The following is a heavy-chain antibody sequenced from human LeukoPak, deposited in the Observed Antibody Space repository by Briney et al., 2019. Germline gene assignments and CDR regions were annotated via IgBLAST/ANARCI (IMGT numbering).Heavy chain of an antibody. CDR2: IDWDEDE. Sequence: SGPALVKPTQTLTLTCTFSGFSLTTSGMCVSWIRQPPGKALEWLARIDWDEDEYYSTSLKTRLTISKDTSKNQVVLTMTNMDPVDTATYYCARTHLGEMSGSIDVWGQGTTVTVSS. D-gene: IGHD3-16*01. J-gene: IGHJ6*02. V-gene: IGHV2-70*11. CDR3: ARTHLGEMSGSIDV. CDR1: GFSLTTSGMC.